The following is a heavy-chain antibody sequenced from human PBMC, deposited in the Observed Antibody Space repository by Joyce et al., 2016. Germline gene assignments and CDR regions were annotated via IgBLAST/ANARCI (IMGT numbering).Heavy chain of an antibody. Sequence: QVQLVESGGGVVQPGRSLRLSCAASGFNFTKYIMHLVRQAPGKVPEWGAVIWHDRNNKYYADSVKGRFTISRDNSKNTLYLQMDSLTAEDTAVYYCATLGTSGFDSWGQGTLVTVSS. CDR3: ATLGTSGFDS. CDR1: GFNFTKYI. J-gene: IGHJ4*02. CDR2: IWHDRNNK. D-gene: IGHD3-16*01. V-gene: IGHV3-33*03.